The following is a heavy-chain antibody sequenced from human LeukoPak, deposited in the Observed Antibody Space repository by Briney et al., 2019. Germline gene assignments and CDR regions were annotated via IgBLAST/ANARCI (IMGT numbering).Heavy chain of an antibody. D-gene: IGHD3-10*01. V-gene: IGHV3-30*18. J-gene: IGHJ4*02. CDR3: VKEQSSGNYRTADF. CDR1: GFTLSSCG. CDR2: ITYGGITT. Sequence: GTSLRLSCAASGFTLSSCGMHWVRQAPGKGLEWVAVITYGGITTYFDDSVKGRFTISRDTSKSMLYLQMNSLRLEDTAVYYCVKEQSSGNYRTADFWGQGTLVTVSS.